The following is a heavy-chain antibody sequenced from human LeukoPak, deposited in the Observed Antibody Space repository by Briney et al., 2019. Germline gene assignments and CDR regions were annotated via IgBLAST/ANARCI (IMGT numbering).Heavy chain of an antibody. CDR3: ARDITMVSYDY. J-gene: IGHJ4*02. CDR2: INPNSGGT. V-gene: IGHV1-2*06. D-gene: IGHD3-10*01. CDR1: GYTFTGYY. Sequence: ASVKVSCKASGYTFTGYYMHWVRQAPGQGLEWMGRINPNSGGTNYAQKFQGRVTMTRDTSISTAYMELCRLRSDDTAVYYCARDITMVSYDYWGQGTLVTVSS.